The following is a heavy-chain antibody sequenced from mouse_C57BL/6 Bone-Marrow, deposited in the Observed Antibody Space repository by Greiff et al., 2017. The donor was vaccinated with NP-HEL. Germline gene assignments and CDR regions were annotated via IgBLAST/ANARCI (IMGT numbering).Heavy chain of an antibody. CDR3: ARDATDYYAMDY. Sequence: EVQGVESGGGLVQSGRSLRLSCATSGFTFSDFYMEWVRQAPGKGLEWIAASRNKANDYTTEYSASVKGRFIVSRDTSQSILYLQMNALRAEDTAIYDCARDATDYYAMDYWGQGTSVTVSS. V-gene: IGHV7-1*01. J-gene: IGHJ4*01. CDR1: GFTFSDFY. CDR2: SRNKANDYTT.